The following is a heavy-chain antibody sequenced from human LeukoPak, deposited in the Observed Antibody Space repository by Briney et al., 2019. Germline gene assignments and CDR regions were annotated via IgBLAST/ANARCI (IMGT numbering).Heavy chain of an antibody. CDR3: ARELIAARPHFDY. CDR1: GYTFTGYY. D-gene: IGHD6-6*01. V-gene: IGHV1-2*02. J-gene: IGHJ4*02. CDR2: INPNSGGT. Sequence: ASVKVSCKASGYTFTGYYMHWVRQAPGQGLEYMGWINPNSGGTNYAQKFQGRVTLTRDTSISTAYMELSRLRSDDTAVYYCARELIAARPHFDYWGQGTLVTVSS.